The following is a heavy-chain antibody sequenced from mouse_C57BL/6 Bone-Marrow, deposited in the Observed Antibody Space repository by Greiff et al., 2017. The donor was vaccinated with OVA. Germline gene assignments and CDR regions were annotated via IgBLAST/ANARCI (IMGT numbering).Heavy chain of an antibody. J-gene: IGHJ3*01. CDR2: IWSGGST. Sequence: VQLQQSGPGLVQPSQSLSITCTVSGFSLTSYGVHWVRQSPGKGLEWLGVIWSGGSTDYNAAFISRLSISKDNSKSQVFFKMNSLQADDTAIYYCARRAGIYDSPCAYWGQGTLVTVSA. CDR3: ARRAGIYDSPCAY. CDR1: GFSLTSYG. V-gene: IGHV2-2*01. D-gene: IGHD2-4*01.